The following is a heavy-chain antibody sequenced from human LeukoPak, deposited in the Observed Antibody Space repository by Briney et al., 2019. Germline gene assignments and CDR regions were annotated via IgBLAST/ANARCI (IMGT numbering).Heavy chain of an antibody. V-gene: IGHV3-74*01. CDR1: GLTFDDYA. Sequence: GGSLRLSCAASGLTFDDYAMHWVRQAPGKGLVWVSRINSDGSSTDYADSVKGRFTISRDNAKNTLYLQMNSLRVEDTAVYYCASQIWLGELFAHYWGQGTLVTVSS. D-gene: IGHD3-10*01. J-gene: IGHJ4*02. CDR2: INSDGSST. CDR3: ASQIWLGELFAHY.